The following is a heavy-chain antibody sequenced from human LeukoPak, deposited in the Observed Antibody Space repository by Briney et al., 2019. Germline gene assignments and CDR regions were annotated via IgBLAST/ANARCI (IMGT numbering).Heavy chain of an antibody. CDR1: GGSISSYY. J-gene: IGHJ4*02. CDR3: ARDRCSSTSCYLDY. D-gene: IGHD2-2*01. CDR2: IYTSGST. Sequence: PSETLSLTCTVSGGSISSYYWSWIRQPAGKGLEWIGRIYTSGSTNYNPSLKSRVTISVDTSKNQFSLKVSSVTAADTAVYYCARDRCSSTSCYLDYWGQGTLVTVSS. V-gene: IGHV4-4*07.